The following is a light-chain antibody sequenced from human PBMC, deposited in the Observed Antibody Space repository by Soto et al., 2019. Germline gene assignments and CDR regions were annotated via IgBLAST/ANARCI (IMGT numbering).Light chain of an antibody. CDR2: AAS. CDR1: QSISNY. J-gene: IGKJ1*01. V-gene: IGKV1-39*01. CDR3: QQSYNTPRT. Sequence: DIQMTQSPSSLSASVRDRVTITCRASQSISNYLNWYQQKPGKAPKLLIYAASSLQSGVPSRFSGSGHGTDFPLTISSLQPEDFATYYCQQSYNTPRTFGQGNKVEIK.